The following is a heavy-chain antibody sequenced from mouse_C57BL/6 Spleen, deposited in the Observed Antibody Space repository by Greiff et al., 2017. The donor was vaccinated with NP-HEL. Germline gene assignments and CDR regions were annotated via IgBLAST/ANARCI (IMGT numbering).Heavy chain of an antibody. CDR1: GFTFSSYA. CDR3: TRVLYYYGSSTYYFDY. CDR2: ISSGGDYI. Sequence: EVQVVESGEGLVKPGGSLKLSCAASGFTFSSYAMSWVRQTPEKRLEWVAYISSGGDYIYYADTVKGRFTISRDNARNTLYLQMSSLKSEDTAMYYCTRVLYYYGSSTYYFDYWGQGTTLTVSS. V-gene: IGHV5-9-1*02. D-gene: IGHD1-1*01. J-gene: IGHJ2*01.